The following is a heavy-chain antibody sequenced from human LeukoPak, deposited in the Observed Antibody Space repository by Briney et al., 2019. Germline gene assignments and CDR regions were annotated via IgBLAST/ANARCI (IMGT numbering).Heavy chain of an antibody. D-gene: IGHD3-10*01. CDR2: ISSDGSIK. CDR1: GFTLSDYG. V-gene: IGHV3-33*01. Sequence: SGGSLRLSCAVSGFTLSDYGIHWVRQAPGKGLEWVTIISSDGSIKYADSVKGRFTVSRDSSKNTVYLQMNSLRAEDTAVYYCARDILPSGSRAFDIWGQGTMVTVSS. CDR3: ARDILPSGSRAFDI. J-gene: IGHJ3*02.